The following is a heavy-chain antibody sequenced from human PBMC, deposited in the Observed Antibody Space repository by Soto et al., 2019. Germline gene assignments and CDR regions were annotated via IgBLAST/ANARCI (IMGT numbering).Heavy chain of an antibody. CDR2: IYYSGST. CDR3: ARHSALYSSGWSPYYYMDV. Sequence: SETLSLTCTVSGGSISSGSYYWGWIRQPPGKGLEWIGSIYYSGSTYYNPSLKSRVTISVDTSKNQFSLKLSSVTAADTAVYYCARHSALYSSGWSPYYYMDVWGKGTTVTVSS. CDR1: GGSISSGSYY. J-gene: IGHJ6*03. V-gene: IGHV4-39*01. D-gene: IGHD6-19*01.